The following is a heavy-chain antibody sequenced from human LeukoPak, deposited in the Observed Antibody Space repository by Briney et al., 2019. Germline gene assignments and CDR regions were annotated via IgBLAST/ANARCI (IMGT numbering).Heavy chain of an antibody. V-gene: IGHV1-18*01. CDR3: ARAYRSPDYYYYYGMDV. D-gene: IGHD6-19*01. Sequence: ASVKVSCKASGYTFTSYGISWVRQAPGQGLEWMGWISAYNGNTNYAQKLQGRVTMTTDTSTSTAYMELRSLRSDDTAVYYCARAYRSPDYYYYYGMDVWGQGTTVTVSS. CDR1: GYTFTSYG. CDR2: ISAYNGNT. J-gene: IGHJ6*02.